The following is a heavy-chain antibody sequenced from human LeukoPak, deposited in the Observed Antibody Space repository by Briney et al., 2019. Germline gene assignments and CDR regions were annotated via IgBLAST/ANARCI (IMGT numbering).Heavy chain of an antibody. CDR2: ISSGGCTI. D-gene: IGHD3-9*01. V-gene: IGHV3-11*01. J-gene: IGHJ3*02. Sequence: GGSLRLSCAASGFTFSDYYMSWIRQAPGKGLEGVAYISSGGCTIYYADCVRGRLTISRDNPKNSLYPQKNSLSAEDTAVYYCASDRGRFFDWLRSDAFDIWGQGTMATVSS. CDR1: GFTFSDYY. CDR3: ASDRGRFFDWLRSDAFDI.